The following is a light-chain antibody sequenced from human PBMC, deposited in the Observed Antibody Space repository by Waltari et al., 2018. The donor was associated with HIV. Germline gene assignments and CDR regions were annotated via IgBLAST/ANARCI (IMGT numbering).Light chain of an antibody. V-gene: IGLV1-44*01. CDR2: SDD. CDR1: SSNIGSKN. CDR3: AAWDDSLPGWV. J-gene: IGLJ3*02. Sequence: QSVLTQPPSASGTPGQRVTIFCSGSSSNIGSKNVNWYQQVPGTAPQLLIYSDDQRPSGVPDRFSGSKSGTSASLAISGPQSEDEADYYCAAWDDSLPGWVFGGGTTLTVL.